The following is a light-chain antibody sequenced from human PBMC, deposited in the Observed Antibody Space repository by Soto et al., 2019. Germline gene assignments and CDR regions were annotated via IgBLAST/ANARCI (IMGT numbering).Light chain of an antibody. CDR2: DVI. Sequence: QSALTQPRSVSGSPGQSVTISCTGTSSDVGGHNHVSWYQQHPGKAPKAIIHDVIKRPSGVPDRFYGSKSGNTASLTISGLQAEDEADYYCCLYAGTSNYVFGTGTKLTVL. V-gene: IGLV2-11*01. CDR3: CLYAGTSNYV. CDR1: SSDVGGHNH. J-gene: IGLJ1*01.